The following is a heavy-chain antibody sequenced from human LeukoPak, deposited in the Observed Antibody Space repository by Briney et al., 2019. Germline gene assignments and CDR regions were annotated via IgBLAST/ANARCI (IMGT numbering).Heavy chain of an antibody. CDR3: ARDRGEHWTGFSDY. J-gene: IGHJ4*02. CDR2: ISSSGSTI. Sequence: GGSLRLSCAASGFTFSTYEMNWVRLAPGKGLEWVSYISSSGSTIYYADSVKGRFTMSRDNAKNSLYLQMNSLRAEDTAVYYCARDRGEHWTGFSDYWGQGTLVTVSS. D-gene: IGHD3/OR15-3a*01. V-gene: IGHV3-48*03. CDR1: GFTFSTYE.